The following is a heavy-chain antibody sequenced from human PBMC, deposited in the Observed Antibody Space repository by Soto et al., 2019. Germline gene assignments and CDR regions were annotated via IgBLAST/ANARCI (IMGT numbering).Heavy chain of an antibody. CDR3: ARDIVVVPAAMGWFDP. D-gene: IGHD2-2*01. V-gene: IGHV1-69*13. CDR2: IIPIFGTA. Sequence: VKRSCKAFGGTFISYASIWVRQAPGQGLEWMGGIIPIFGTANYAQKFQGRVTITADESTSTAYMELSSLRSEDTAVYYCARDIVVVPAAMGWFDPWGQGTLVTVSS. CDR1: GGTFISYA. J-gene: IGHJ5*02.